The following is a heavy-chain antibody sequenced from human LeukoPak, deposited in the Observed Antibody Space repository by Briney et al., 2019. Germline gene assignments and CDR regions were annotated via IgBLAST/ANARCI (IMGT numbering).Heavy chain of an antibody. CDR1: GGSISSYY. CDR3: AVVGATTGDY. CDR2: IYYSGST. J-gene: IGHJ4*02. Sequence: SETLSLTCTVSGGSISSYYWSWIRQPPGKGLEWIGYIYYSGSTNYNPSLKSRVTISVDTSKNQFSLKLSSVTAADTAVYYCAVVGATTGDYWGQGTLVTVSS. V-gene: IGHV4-59*01. D-gene: IGHD1-26*01.